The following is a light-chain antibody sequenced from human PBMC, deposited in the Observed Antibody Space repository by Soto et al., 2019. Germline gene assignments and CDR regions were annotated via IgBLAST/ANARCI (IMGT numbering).Light chain of an antibody. V-gene: IGKV3-20*01. Sequence: EIVLTQSPGTLSLSPGERATLSCRASQSITNNYLAWYQQKPGRAHRLLIYGASSRATGIADRFSGSGSGTDFTLTISRLEPEDVARYYCQQYGYLVTFGGGTKVEIK. CDR3: QQYGYLVT. J-gene: IGKJ4*02. CDR1: QSITNNY. CDR2: GAS.